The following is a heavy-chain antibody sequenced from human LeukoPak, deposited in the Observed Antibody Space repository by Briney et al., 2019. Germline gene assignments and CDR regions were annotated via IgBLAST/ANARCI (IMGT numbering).Heavy chain of an antibody. CDR3: ARPGYCSSTSCYSGTTVDY. CDR1: GYSFTSYW. CDR2: IYPGDSDT. Sequence: GESLKISCKGSGYSFTSYWIGWVRQMPGKGLEWMAIIYPGDSDTRYSPSFQGQVTISADKSISTAYLQWSSLKASDTAMYYCARPGYCSSTSCYSGTTVDYWGQGTLVTVSS. J-gene: IGHJ4*02. V-gene: IGHV5-51*01. D-gene: IGHD2-2*01.